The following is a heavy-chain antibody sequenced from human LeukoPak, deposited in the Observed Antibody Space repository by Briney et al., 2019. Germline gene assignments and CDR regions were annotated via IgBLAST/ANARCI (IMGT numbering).Heavy chain of an antibody. J-gene: IGHJ3*02. Sequence: SEALSLTCTVSGGSISSSSYYWSWIRQPPGKGLEWIGYIYYSGSTNYNPSLKSRVTISVDTSKNQFSLKLSSVTAADTAVYYCARESQWFLYSSSWPDAFDIWGQGTMVTVSS. CDR1: GGSISSSSYY. CDR2: IYYSGST. V-gene: IGHV4-61*01. D-gene: IGHD6-13*01. CDR3: ARESQWFLYSSSWPDAFDI.